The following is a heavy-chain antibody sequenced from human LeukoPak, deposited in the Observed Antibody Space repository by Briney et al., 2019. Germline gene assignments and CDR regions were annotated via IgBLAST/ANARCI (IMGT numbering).Heavy chain of an antibody. V-gene: IGHV3-23*01. CDR1: GFTFSNDD. D-gene: IGHD2-15*01. CDR3: AKVNWCGASCADA. CDR2: ISGDGGRT. J-gene: IGHJ4*02. Sequence: GGSLRLSCAASGFTFSNDDLNWVRQAPGKGLEWVSGISGDGGRTHYAGSVQGRFTISRDNSKNTLSLQMNSLRAEDTAVYYCAKVNWCGASCADAWGQGTLVTVSS.